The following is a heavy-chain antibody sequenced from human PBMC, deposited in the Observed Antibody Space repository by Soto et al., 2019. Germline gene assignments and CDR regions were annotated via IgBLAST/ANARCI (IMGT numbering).Heavy chain of an antibody. V-gene: IGHV3-66*01. CDR2: IYSGGST. Sequence: GGSLRLSCAASGFTVSSNYMSWVRQAPGKGLEWVSVIYSGGSTYYADSVKGRFTISRDNSKNTLYLQMNGLRAEDTAVYYCARDGYYDFWSGYYGALIFDYWGQGTLVTVSS. D-gene: IGHD3-3*01. CDR3: ARDGYYDFWSGYYGALIFDY. CDR1: GFTVSSNY. J-gene: IGHJ4*02.